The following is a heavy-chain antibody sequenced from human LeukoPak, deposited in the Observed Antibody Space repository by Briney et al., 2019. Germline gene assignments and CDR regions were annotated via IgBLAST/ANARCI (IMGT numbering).Heavy chain of an antibody. CDR2: IKPDGIEK. D-gene: IGHD6-25*01. J-gene: IGHJ4*02. CDR3: AKGGHLDD. Sequence: PSETLSLTCTVSGGSISSYYWSWVRQAPGKGLEWVANIKPDGIEKNYVDSVKGRFSVFRDSTQNSLFLQMDSLRPEDTAVYYCAKGGHLDDWGQGTLVTVST. V-gene: IGHV3-7*01. CDR1: GGSISSYY.